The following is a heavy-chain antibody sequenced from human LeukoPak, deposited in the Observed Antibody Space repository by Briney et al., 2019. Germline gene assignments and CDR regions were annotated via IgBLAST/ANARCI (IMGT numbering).Heavy chain of an antibody. CDR1: GGSISSGGYY. V-gene: IGHV4-31*03. CDR2: SYYSGST. J-gene: IGHJ5*02. Sequence: PSETLSLTCTVSGGSISSGGYYWSWIRQHPGKGLEWIGYSYYSGSTYYNPSLKSRVTISVDTSKNQFSLKLSSVTAADTAVYYCARVPANYDILTGYYSRWFDPWGQGTLVTVSP. CDR3: ARVPANYDILTGYYSRWFDP. D-gene: IGHD3-9*01.